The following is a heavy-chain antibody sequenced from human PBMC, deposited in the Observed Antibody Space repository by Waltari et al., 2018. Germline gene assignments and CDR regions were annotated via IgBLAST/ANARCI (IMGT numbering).Heavy chain of an antibody. CDR3: AKDHYNWNVGGWFDP. Sequence: QVQLVESGGGVVQPGRSLRLSCAASGFTFSSYGMHGAGQAPGKGLDWLAFISYDGSNKYYADSVKGRFTISRDNSKNTLYLQMNSLRAEDTAVYYCAKDHYNWNVGGWFDPWGQGTLVTVSS. J-gene: IGHJ5*02. CDR1: GFTFSSYG. CDR2: ISYDGSNK. V-gene: IGHV3-30*18. D-gene: IGHD1-20*01.